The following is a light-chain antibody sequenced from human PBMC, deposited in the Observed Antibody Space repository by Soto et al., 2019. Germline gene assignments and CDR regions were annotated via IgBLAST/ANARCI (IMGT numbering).Light chain of an antibody. CDR3: QQYGSSLWT. CDR1: QSVSSTY. J-gene: IGKJ1*01. V-gene: IGKV3-20*01. Sequence: EIVLTQSPGTLSLSPGERASLSCRASQSVSSTYLAWYQQKPGQAPRLLIYATSTRATGIPDRFSGSGSGTDFTLTISRLEPEDFAVYYCQQYGSSLWTFGQGPKVEIQ. CDR2: ATS.